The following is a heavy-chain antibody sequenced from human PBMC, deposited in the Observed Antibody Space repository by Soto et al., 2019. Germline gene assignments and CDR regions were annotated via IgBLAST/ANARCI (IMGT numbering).Heavy chain of an antibody. CDR2: ITWNSGSV. J-gene: IGHJ3*01. CDR1: GFTFDDYG. D-gene: IGHD1-1*01. CDR3: AKDNRGYGNDAFNF. Sequence: EVQLVESGGGLVQPGRSLRLSCAASGFTFDDYGLHWVRQTPEKGLEWVSGITWNSGSVSYADSVKGRFTISRDNAKNTIYLQMNGMSVEDTALYYYAKDNRGYGNDAFNFWGQGTMVTVSS. V-gene: IGHV3-9*01.